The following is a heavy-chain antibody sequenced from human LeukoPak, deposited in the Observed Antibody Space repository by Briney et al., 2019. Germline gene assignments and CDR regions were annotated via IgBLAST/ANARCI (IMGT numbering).Heavy chain of an antibody. CDR3: AKDYYGSGSYPRGFDY. Sequence: GGTLRLSCAASGFTFSSYGMSWVRQAPGKGLEWVSAISGSGGSTYYADSVKGRFTISRDNSKNTLYLQMNSLRAEDTAVYYCAKDYYGSGSYPRGFDYWGQGTLVTVSS. CDR2: ISGSGGST. J-gene: IGHJ4*02. CDR1: GFTFSSYG. V-gene: IGHV3-23*01. D-gene: IGHD3-10*01.